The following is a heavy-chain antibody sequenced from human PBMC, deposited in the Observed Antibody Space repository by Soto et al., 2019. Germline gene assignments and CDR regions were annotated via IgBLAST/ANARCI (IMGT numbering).Heavy chain of an antibody. J-gene: IGHJ4*02. V-gene: IGHV3-30*18. CDR2: ISYDGSNN. D-gene: IGHD6-13*01. CDR3: ANDVGFSNSWYLDY. Sequence: QVQLVESGGGVVQPGRSLRLSCAASGFSFSSYGMHWVRQAPGKGLKWVAVISYDGSNNYYADFVKGRFTISRDNSKSTLYLQMNSLRAEDTAVYYCANDVGFSNSWYLDYWGQGTMVTVSS. CDR1: GFSFSSYG.